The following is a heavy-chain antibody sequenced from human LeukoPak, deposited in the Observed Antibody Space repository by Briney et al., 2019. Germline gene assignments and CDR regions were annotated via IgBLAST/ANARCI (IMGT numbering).Heavy chain of an antibody. CDR1: GFTVSSNY. Sequence: PGGSLRLSCAASGFTVSSNYMSWVRQAPGKGLEWVSVIYSGGSTYYADSVKGRFTFSRDNSKNTLYLQMNSLRAEDTAVYYCAREYSSGWRYYYYYMDVWGKGTTVTVSS. D-gene: IGHD6-19*01. CDR3: AREYSSGWRYYYYYMDV. CDR2: IYSGGST. J-gene: IGHJ6*03. V-gene: IGHV3-53*01.